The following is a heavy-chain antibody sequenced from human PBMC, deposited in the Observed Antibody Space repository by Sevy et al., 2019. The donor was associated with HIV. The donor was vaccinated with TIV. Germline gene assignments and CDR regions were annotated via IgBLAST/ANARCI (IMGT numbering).Heavy chain of an antibody. Sequence: GGSLRLSCAASGYSLSGYGMHWVRQAPGKGQEWVAVIRYDGSNKEYADSVKGRFTISRDNSKNTLYLQMNSLRAEDTAVYYCVRESIAVAGIGYYFKYWRQGTLVTVSS. D-gene: IGHD6-19*01. V-gene: IGHV3-33*01. CDR2: IRYDGSNK. J-gene: IGHJ1*01. CDR3: VRESIAVAGIGYYFKY. CDR1: GYSLSGYG.